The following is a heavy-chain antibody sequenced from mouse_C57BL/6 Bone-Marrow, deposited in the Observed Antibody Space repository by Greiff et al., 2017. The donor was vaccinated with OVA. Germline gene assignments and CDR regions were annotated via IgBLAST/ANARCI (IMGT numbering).Heavy chain of an antibody. D-gene: IGHD1-1*01. CDR1: GFTFSDYY. J-gene: IGHJ4*01. CDR2: ISNGGGST. CDR3: ARQYYYGNRMDY. Sequence: DVMLVESGGGLVQPGGSLKLSCAASGFTFSDYYMYWVRQTPEKRLEWVAYISNGGGSTYYPDTVKGRFTISRDNAKNTLYLQMSRLKSEDTAMYYCARQYYYGNRMDYWGQGTSVTVSS. V-gene: IGHV5-12*01.